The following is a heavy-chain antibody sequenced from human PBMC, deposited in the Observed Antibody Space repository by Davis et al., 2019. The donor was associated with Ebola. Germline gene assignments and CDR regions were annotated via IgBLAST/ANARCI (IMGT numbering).Heavy chain of an antibody. CDR1: GFTSNGYD. CDR3: AKDIAAVADAFDI. CDR2: IKQDGSEK. Sequence: GGSLRLSCAASGFTSNGYDMNWVRQAPGKGLEWVANIKQDGSEKYYVDSVKGRFTISRDNAKNSLYLQMNSLRAEDTALYYCAKDIAAVADAFDIWGQGTMVTVSS. D-gene: IGHD6-19*01. J-gene: IGHJ3*02. V-gene: IGHV3-7*03.